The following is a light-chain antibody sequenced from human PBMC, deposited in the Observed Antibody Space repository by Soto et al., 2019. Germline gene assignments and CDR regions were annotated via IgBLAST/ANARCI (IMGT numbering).Light chain of an antibody. CDR1: QSISSW. CDR2: KAS. Sequence: DIQMTQSPSTLSASVGDRVTITCRASQSISSWLAWYQQKPGKAPKLLIYKASSLESGVPSRFSGSGSGTEFTLTISRLEPEDFAVYYCQQYGSSPTFGQGTKVDIK. V-gene: IGKV1-5*03. CDR3: QQYGSSPT. J-gene: IGKJ1*01.